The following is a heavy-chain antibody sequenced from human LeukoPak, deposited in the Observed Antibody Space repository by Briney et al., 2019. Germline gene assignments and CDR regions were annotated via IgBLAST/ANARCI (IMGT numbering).Heavy chain of an antibody. CDR1: GFTFGKYW. D-gene: IGHD6-13*01. CDR3: ARDSIAAAGIPRYNWFDP. CDR2: IKLDGSEK. J-gene: IGHJ5*02. V-gene: IGHV3-7*03. Sequence: QAGGSLRLSCVASGFTFGKYWMSWVRQAPGKGLEWVANIKLDGSEKNYVDSVKGRFTISRDNTKNSLYLQMNSLRVEDTAVYYCARDSIAAAGIPRYNWFDPWGQGTLVTVSS.